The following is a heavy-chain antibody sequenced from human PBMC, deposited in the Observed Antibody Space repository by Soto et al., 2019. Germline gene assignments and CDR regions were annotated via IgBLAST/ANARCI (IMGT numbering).Heavy chain of an antibody. D-gene: IGHD3-3*01. CDR2: ISSSSSYI. J-gene: IGHJ4*02. Sequence: GGSLSLSCAASGFTFSSYSMNWVRQAPGKGLEWVSSISSSSSYIYYADSVKGRFTISRDNAKNSLYLQMNSLRAEDTAVYYCARDLSAYYDFWSGYYTRSGFDYWGQGTLVTVSS. CDR1: GFTFSSYS. CDR3: ARDLSAYYDFWSGYYTRSGFDY. V-gene: IGHV3-21*01.